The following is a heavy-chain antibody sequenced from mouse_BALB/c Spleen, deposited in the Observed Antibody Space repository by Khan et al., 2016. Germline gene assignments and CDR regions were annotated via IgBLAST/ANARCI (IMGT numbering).Heavy chain of an antibody. D-gene: IGHD2-2*01. CDR1: GYAFSIYW. CDR3: ARSGYGYDY. J-gene: IGHJ2*01. V-gene: IGHV1-80*01. Sequence: VQLQESGAELVRPGSSVKISCKASGYAFSIYWMNWVKQRPGQGLEWIGQIYPGDGDTDYNGKFKDKATLTADKSSSTAYRQLSSLTSEDSAVYFWARSGYGYDYWGQGTTLTVSS. CDR2: IYPGDGDT.